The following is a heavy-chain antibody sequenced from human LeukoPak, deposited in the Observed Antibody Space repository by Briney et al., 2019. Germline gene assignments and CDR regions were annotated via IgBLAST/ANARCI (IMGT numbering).Heavy chain of an antibody. CDR1: GYSISSGYS. CDR2: ISCSGST. J-gene: IGHJ4*02. D-gene: IGHD1-1*01. Sequence: SETLSLTCTVSGYSISSGYSWGWIRQPPGKGLEWIGSISCSGSTNYNPSLKSRVTISVDTSKNQFSLYLDSVTAADTAVYYCARDWNRYAYWSQGTLVTVSS. CDR3: ARDWNRYAY. V-gene: IGHV4-38-2*02.